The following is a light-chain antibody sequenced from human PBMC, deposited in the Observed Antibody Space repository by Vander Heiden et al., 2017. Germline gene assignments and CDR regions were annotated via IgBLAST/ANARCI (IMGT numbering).Light chain of an antibody. V-gene: IGLV3-21*02. J-gene: IGLJ1*01. CDR1: NIGSKG. CDR3: QVWDSITDHV. Sequence: SYVLTQPPSVSVAPGQTAAITCGGNNIGSKGVQWYRQEPGQAPVLVVYDDSDRPSGIPERFSGSTSGNTAMLTISRVEAGDEADYYCQVWDSITDHVFGTGTRVTVL. CDR2: DDS.